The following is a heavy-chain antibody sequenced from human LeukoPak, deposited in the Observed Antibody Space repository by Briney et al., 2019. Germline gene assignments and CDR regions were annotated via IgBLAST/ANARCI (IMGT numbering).Heavy chain of an antibody. D-gene: IGHD6-13*01. Sequence: SETLSLTCTVSGYSISSGYYWGWIRQPPGKGLEWIGSIYHSGSTYYNPSLQSRVTISVDTSQNQFSLTLSSVTAADTAVYYCARAHSIASYYYGVDVWGQGTTVTVSS. CDR3: ARAHSIASYYYGVDV. CDR1: GYSISSGYY. V-gene: IGHV4-38-2*02. CDR2: IYHSGST. J-gene: IGHJ6*02.